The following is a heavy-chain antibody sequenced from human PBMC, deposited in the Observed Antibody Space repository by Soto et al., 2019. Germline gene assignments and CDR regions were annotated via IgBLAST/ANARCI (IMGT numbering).Heavy chain of an antibody. CDR2: IFSGGVT. J-gene: IGHJ4*02. CDR1: GFTVKGNY. CDR3: VGSLTYTYGFEF. Sequence: EVQLVESGGGLVQPGGSLRLSCEPSGFTVKGNYIGWVRQAPGKGLEWVSVIFSGGVTFYGDSVRGRFTASRDTSKNTLSLQMSRLGVDDTAQYYCVGSLTYTYGFEFWGQGTLVTVSS. V-gene: IGHV3-53*01. D-gene: IGHD3-10*01.